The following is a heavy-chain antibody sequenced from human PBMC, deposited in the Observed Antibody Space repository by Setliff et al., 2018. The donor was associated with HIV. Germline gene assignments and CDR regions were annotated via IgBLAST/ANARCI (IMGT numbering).Heavy chain of an antibody. V-gene: IGHV2-26*01. D-gene: IGHD3-3*01. Sequence: SGPTLVNPTETLTLTCTVSGFSLSNTRMGVSWIRQPPGKALEWLAHIFPNDEKSYSAFLKSRLTISEDTSKSQVVLTMTNMDPLDTATYFCARYNFRRGYWDYSDYWGQGTQVTVSS. CDR2: IFPNDEK. J-gene: IGHJ4*02. CDR3: ARYNFRRGYWDYSDY. CDR1: GFSLSNTRMG.